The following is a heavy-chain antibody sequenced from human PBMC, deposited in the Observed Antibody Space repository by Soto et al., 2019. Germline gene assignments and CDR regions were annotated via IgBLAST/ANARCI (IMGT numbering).Heavy chain of an antibody. J-gene: IGHJ4*02. Sequence: QVQLEQSGAAVKKPGSSVKVSCRASGGTFSTYGFSWVRQAPGQGLEWMGGIIPILGTADYAQKFQGRVTITADESTSTVYMQLSSLTSEDTAIYFCARDKDDSTGYFSGWGQGTLVTVSS. D-gene: IGHD3-22*01. V-gene: IGHV1-69*12. CDR3: ARDKDDSTGYFSG. CDR2: IIPILGTA. CDR1: GGTFSTYG.